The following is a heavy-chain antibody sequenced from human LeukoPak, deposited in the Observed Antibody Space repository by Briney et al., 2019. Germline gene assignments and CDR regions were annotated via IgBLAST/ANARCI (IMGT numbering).Heavy chain of an antibody. CDR2: ISAYNGNT. J-gene: IGHJ5*02. V-gene: IGHV1-18*01. CDR3: ARGYCSSTSGYTGFDCFAP. D-gene: IGHD2-2*02. Sequence: AASVKVSCKASGYTFTSYGISWVRQAPGQGLEWMGWISAYNGNTNYAQKLQGRVTMTTDTSTSTAYMELRSLRSDDTAVYYCARGYCSSTSGYTGFDCFAPWAREPLVTVSS. CDR1: GYTFTSYG.